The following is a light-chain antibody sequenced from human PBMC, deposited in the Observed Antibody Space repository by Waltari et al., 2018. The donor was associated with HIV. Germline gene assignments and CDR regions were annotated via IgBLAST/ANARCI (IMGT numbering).Light chain of an antibody. CDR2: SNS. Sequence: QSVLTQPPSASGTPGQRVTISCSGSNSNIATNTVNWYQQRPGTAPKLLIYSNSRRPSGVPDRFSGSKSGTSASLAISGLQSEDEADYYCAAWDDSLNAVFGGGTKLTVL. CDR1: NSNIATNT. CDR3: AAWDDSLNAV. J-gene: IGLJ2*01. V-gene: IGLV1-44*01.